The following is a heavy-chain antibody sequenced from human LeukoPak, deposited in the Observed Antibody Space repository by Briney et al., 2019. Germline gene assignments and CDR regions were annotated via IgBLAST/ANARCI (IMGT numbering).Heavy chain of an antibody. V-gene: IGHV4-59*01. CDR1: GGSISTYY. CDR3: ARDRSSWSFAD. Sequence: SETLSLTCTVSGGSISTYYWSWIRQPPGKGLEWIGYIYYLASTNYNPSLKSRVTISVDTSKNQFSLKLNSVTAADTAVYYCARDRSSWSFADWGQGTLVTVSS. D-gene: IGHD6-13*01. J-gene: IGHJ4*02. CDR2: IYYLAST.